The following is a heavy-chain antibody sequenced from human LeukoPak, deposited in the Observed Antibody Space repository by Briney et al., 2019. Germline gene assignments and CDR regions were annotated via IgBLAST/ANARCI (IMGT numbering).Heavy chain of an antibody. CDR3: ARDMDFWTGGLYYYHMDV. J-gene: IGHJ6*03. Sequence: PGGSLTLSCAASGFTFSSYSMNWVRQAPGKGLEWVSSISSSSSYIYYADSVKGRFTISRDNAKNSLYLQMNSLRAEDTAVYYCARDMDFWTGGLYYYHMDVWGKGTTVTVSS. V-gene: IGHV3-21*01. D-gene: IGHD3/OR15-3a*01. CDR1: GFTFSSYS. CDR2: ISSSSSYI.